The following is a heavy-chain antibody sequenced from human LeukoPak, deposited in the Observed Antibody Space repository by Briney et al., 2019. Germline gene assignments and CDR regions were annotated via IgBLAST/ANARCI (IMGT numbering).Heavy chain of an antibody. Sequence: PGGSLRLSCAASGFNLDDYGMSWVRHAPGKGLEWVYGINWNGGSTGYAHSVKGRFTISRDNAKNSLYLQMNSLRAEDTALYYCAREYDTSGYYGTSDYWGQGTLVTVSS. J-gene: IGHJ4*02. CDR3: AREYDTSGYYGTSDY. D-gene: IGHD3-22*01. CDR1: GFNLDDYG. V-gene: IGHV3-20*04. CDR2: INWNGGST.